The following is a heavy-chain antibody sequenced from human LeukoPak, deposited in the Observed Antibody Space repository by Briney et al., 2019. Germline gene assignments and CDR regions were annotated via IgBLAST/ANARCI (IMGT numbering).Heavy chain of an antibody. Sequence: SETLSLTCTVSGGSISSSSYYWGWIRQPPGKGLEWIGSIYYSGSTNYNPSLKSRVTISVDTSKNQFSLKLSSVTAADTAVYYCARQGSSGYLPRSRYFQHWGQGTLVTVSS. CDR3: ARQGSSGYLPRSRYFQH. J-gene: IGHJ1*01. D-gene: IGHD3-22*01. CDR2: IYYSGST. V-gene: IGHV4-39*01. CDR1: GGSISSSSYY.